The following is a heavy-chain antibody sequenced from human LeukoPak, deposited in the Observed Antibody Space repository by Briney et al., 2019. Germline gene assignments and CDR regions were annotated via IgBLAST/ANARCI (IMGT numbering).Heavy chain of an antibody. Sequence: ASVKVSCKASGYPFTTYYIHWMRQAPGQGLQWMGVINPGDGSTGYAQNLRGRVTLTRDTSTSIVYMELSSLRSDDTAVYYCARRSGVVTTIYRYFDYWGQGTLVTVSS. CDR1: GYPFTTYY. V-gene: IGHV1-46*04. CDR3: ARRSGVVTTIYRYFDY. J-gene: IGHJ4*02. D-gene: IGHD2-21*02. CDR2: INPGDGST.